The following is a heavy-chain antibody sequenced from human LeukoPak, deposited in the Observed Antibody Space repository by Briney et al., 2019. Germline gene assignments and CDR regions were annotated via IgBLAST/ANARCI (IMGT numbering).Heavy chain of an antibody. CDR1: GFTFSSYA. D-gene: IGHD1-26*01. CDR3: ARSHSGSYHFDY. Sequence: GGSLRLSCAASGFTFSSYAMHWVRQAPGTGLEWVAVISYDGSNKYYADSVKGRFTISGDNSKNTLYLQMNSLRAEDTAVYYCARSHSGSYHFDYWGQGTLVTASS. V-gene: IGHV3-30-3*01. CDR2: ISYDGSNK. J-gene: IGHJ4*02.